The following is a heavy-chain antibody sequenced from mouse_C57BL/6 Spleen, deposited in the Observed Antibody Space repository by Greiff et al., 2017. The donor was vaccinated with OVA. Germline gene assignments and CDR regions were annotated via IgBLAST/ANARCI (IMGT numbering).Heavy chain of an antibody. Sequence: QVQLQLSGAELARPGASVKLSCTASGYTFTSYGISWVKQRTGQGLEWIGEIYPRSGNTYYNEKFKGKATLTADKSSSTAYMELRSLTSEDSAVXYCARNYDPFDYWGQGTTLTVSS. CDR1: GYTFTSYG. CDR2: IYPRSGNT. D-gene: IGHD2-4*01. V-gene: IGHV1-81*01. CDR3: ARNYDPFDY. J-gene: IGHJ2*01.